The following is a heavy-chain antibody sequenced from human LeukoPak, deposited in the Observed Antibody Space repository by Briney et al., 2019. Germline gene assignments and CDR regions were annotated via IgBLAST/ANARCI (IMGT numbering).Heavy chain of an antibody. V-gene: IGHV4-59*01. D-gene: IGHD6-13*01. J-gene: IGHJ2*01. Sequence: KASETLSLTCTVSGGSISRYYWSWIRQPPGKGLEWIGYKDYSGSTNYNRSLKSRVTISVDTSKNQFSLKLSSVTAADTAVYYCARVYYSSSYGYWYFDLWGRGTLVTVSS. CDR1: GGSISRYY. CDR2: KDYSGST. CDR3: ARVYYSSSYGYWYFDL.